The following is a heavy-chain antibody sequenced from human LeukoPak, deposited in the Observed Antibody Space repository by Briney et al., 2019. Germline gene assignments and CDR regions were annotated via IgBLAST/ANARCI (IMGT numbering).Heavy chain of an antibody. CDR3: ARGVIVGATYYFDY. V-gene: IGHV4-39*07. CDR2: IYYSGTT. D-gene: IGHD1-26*01. J-gene: IGHJ4*02. CDR1: GGSFSSSDYY. Sequence: KPSETLSLTCTVSGGSFSSSDYYWGWIRQPPGKGLEWIGSIYYSGTTYYNPSLKSRVTISVDTSKNQFSLKLSSVTAADTAVYYCARGVIVGATYYFDYWGQGTLVTVSS.